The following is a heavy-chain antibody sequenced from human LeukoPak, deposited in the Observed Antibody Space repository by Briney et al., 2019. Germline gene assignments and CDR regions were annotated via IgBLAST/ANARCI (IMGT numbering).Heavy chain of an antibody. V-gene: IGHV4-39*07. Sequence: SETLSLTCTVSGGSISSSSYYWGWIRQPPGKGLEWIGSIYYSGSTYYNPSLKSRVTISVDTSKNQFSLKLSSVTAADTAVYYCARGVPTIAAAGTHFDYWGQGTLVTVSS. CDR3: ARGVPTIAAAGTHFDY. CDR2: IYYSGST. J-gene: IGHJ4*02. D-gene: IGHD6-13*01. CDR1: GGSISSSSYY.